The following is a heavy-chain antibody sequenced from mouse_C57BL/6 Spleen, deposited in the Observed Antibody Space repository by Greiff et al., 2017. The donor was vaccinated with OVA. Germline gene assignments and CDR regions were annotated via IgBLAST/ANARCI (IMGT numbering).Heavy chain of an antibody. D-gene: IGHD2-4*01. V-gene: IGHV1-54*01. Sequence: QVQLQQSGAELVRPGTSVKVSCKASGYAFTNYLIEWVKQRPGQGLEWIGVINPGSGGTNYNEKFKGKATLTADKSSSTAYMQLRSLTSEDSAVYFCARGDDYDVDYYAMDYWGQGTSVTVSS. CDR3: ARGDDYDVDYYAMDY. CDR1: GYAFTNYL. J-gene: IGHJ4*01. CDR2: INPGSGGT.